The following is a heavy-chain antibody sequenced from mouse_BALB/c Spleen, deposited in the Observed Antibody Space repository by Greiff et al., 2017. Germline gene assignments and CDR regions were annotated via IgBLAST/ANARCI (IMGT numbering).Heavy chain of an antibody. D-gene: IGHD2-4*01. CDR1: GFNIKDTY. Sequence: VHVKQSGAELVKPGASVKLSCTASGFNIKDTYMHWVKQRPEQGLEWIGRIDPANGNTKYDPKFQGKATITADTSSNTAYLQLSSLTSEDTAVYYCACMITTAWFAYWGQGTLVTVSA. CDR2: IDPANGNT. J-gene: IGHJ3*01. V-gene: IGHV14-3*02. CDR3: ACMITTAWFAY.